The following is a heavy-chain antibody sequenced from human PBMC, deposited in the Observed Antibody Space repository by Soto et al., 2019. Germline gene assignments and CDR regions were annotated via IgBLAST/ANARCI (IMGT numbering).Heavy chain of an antibody. V-gene: IGHV4-30-2*03. CDR3: ARDEEQWLGYFDP. J-gene: IGHJ5*02. CDR1: GGSISSGGYS. D-gene: IGHD6-19*01. Sequence: SETLSLTCAVSGGSISSGGYSWSWIRQPPGKGLEWIGSLSHSGSAYYNPSFKSRVTLSVDTSKNQFSLKVTSVTAADTAIYYCARDEEQWLGYFDPWGQGTLVTVSS. CDR2: LSHSGSA.